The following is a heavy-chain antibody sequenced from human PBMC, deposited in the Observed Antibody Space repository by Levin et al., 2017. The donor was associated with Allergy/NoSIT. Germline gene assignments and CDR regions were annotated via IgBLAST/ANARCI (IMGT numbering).Heavy chain of an antibody. CDR3: AKDWLWQQLTWGEDY. D-gene: IGHD6-13*01. CDR2: ISYDGKNK. V-gene: IGHV3-30*18. CDR1: GFSFSNYG. J-gene: IGHJ4*02. Sequence: QSGGSLRLSCAASGFSFSNYGIHWVRQAPGKGLEWVAVISYDGKNKYYADSVKGRFTISRDNSKNTLYLQMDSLRPEDTAVYYCAKDWLWQQLTWGEDYWGQGTLVTVSS.